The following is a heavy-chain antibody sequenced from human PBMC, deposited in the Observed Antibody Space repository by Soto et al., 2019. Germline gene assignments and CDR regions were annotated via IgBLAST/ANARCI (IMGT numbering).Heavy chain of an antibody. Sequence: SETLSLTCAVYGGSFSGYYWSWIRQPPGKGLEWIGEINHSGSTNYNPSLKSRVTISVDTSKNQFSLKLSSVTAADTAVYYCARLTNYSSSYYFDYWGQGTLVTVSS. J-gene: IGHJ4*02. CDR3: ARLTNYSSSYYFDY. D-gene: IGHD2-15*01. V-gene: IGHV4-34*01. CDR1: GGSFSGYY. CDR2: INHSGST.